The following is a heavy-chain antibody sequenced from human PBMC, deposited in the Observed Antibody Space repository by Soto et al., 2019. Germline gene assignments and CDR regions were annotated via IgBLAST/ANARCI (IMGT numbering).Heavy chain of an antibody. CDR2: INPNTGGT. J-gene: IGHJ4*01. CDR1: GYTFTDSS. CDR3: ARVSPSATSCYDF. D-gene: IGHD2-2*01. Sequence: ASVKVSCKDSGYTFTDSSIHWVRQAPGQGLEWMGWINPNTGGTNYAQSFLGRVTLTRDTSISTAYMEVNRLRSDDMAVYYCARVSPSATSCYDFWGHGTLVTVSS. V-gene: IGHV1-2*02.